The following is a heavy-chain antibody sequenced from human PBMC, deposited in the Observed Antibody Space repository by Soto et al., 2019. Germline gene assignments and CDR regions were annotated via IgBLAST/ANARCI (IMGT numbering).Heavy chain of an antibody. D-gene: IGHD2-21*01. CDR1: GFTFSSYG. V-gene: IGHV3-30*18. J-gene: IGHJ4*02. CDR2: ISYDGSNK. CDR3: AKDYILVVVTQAN. Sequence: QVQLVESGGGVVQPGRSLRLSCAASGFTFSSYGMHWVRQAPGKGLEWVAVISYDGSNKYYADSVKGRFTISRDNSKNTLYLQMHSLRTEDTAVYYCAKDYILVVVTQANWGQGTPVTVSS.